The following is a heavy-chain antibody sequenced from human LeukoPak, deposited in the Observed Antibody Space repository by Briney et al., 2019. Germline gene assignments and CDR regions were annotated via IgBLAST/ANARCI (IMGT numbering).Heavy chain of an antibody. CDR2: ISHSGST. J-gene: IGHJ4*02. D-gene: IGHD6-13*01. CDR3: ATVSIAAAGTTGENY. V-gene: IGHV4-34*01. Sequence: SETLSLTCAVYGGSFSGYYWSWIRQPPGKGLEWIGEISHSGSTNYNPSLKSRVTISVDTSKNQFSLKLSSVTAADTAVYYCATVSIAAAGTTGENYWGQGTLVTVSS. CDR1: GGSFSGYY.